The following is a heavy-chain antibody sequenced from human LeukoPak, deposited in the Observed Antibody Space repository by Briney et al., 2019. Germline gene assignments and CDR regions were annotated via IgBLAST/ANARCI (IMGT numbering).Heavy chain of an antibody. CDR1: GFTFSSYG. V-gene: IGHV3-30*18. Sequence: GGSLRLSCAASGFTFSSYGMHWVRQAPGKGLEWVAVISYDGSNKYYADSVKGRFTISRDNSKNTLYLQMNSLRAEDTAVYYCAKPAGGSGEGGDFDYWGQGTLVTVSS. J-gene: IGHJ4*02. D-gene: IGHD3-10*01. CDR2: ISYDGSNK. CDR3: AKPAGGSGEGGDFDY.